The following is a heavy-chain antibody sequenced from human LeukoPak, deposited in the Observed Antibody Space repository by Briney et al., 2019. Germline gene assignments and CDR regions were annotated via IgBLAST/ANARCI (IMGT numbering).Heavy chain of an antibody. CDR3: ARDVDIVATILDY. J-gene: IGHJ4*02. CDR2: INPNSGGT. Sequence: ASVKVPRKASGYTFTVYYMHWVRQAPGQGLERMGWINPNSGGTNYAQKFQGRVTMTRDTSISTAYRELSRLGSDDTAVFYCARDVDIVATILDYWGQGTLVTVSS. V-gene: IGHV1-2*02. D-gene: IGHD5-12*01. CDR1: GYTFTVYY.